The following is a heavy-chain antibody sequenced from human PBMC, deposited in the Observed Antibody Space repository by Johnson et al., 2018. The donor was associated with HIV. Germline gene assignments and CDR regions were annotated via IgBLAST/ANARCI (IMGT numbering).Heavy chain of an antibody. Sequence: QVQLVESGGGLVQPGGSLRLSCAASGFPFSTYAMHWVRQSPGKGLDWVAVISYDGRNKYYADSVKGRFSISRDNSKNTVYLQMHSLRPEDTAVYYCATIWPGNFAFDIWGQGTVVTVSS. V-gene: IGHV3-30*14. D-gene: IGHD2-2*02. CDR3: ATIWPGNFAFDI. CDR1: GFPFSTYA. CDR2: ISYDGRNK. J-gene: IGHJ3*02.